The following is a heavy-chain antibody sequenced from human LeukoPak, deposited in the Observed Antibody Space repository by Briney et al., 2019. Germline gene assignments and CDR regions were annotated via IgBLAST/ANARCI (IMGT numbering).Heavy chain of an antibody. Sequence: ASVKVSCKASGYTFTSYGISWVRQAPGQGLEWMGWINTNTGNPTYAQGFTGRFVFSLDTSVSTAYLQISSLKAEDTAVYYCASLNLPITTDYAFDIWGQGTMVTVSS. CDR3: ASLNLPITTDYAFDI. J-gene: IGHJ3*02. CDR1: GYTFTSYG. CDR2: INTNTGNP. D-gene: IGHD3-22*01. V-gene: IGHV7-4-1*02.